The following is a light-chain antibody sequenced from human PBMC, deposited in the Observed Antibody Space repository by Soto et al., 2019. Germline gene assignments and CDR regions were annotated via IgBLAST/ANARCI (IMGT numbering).Light chain of an antibody. CDR1: QSVGDTY. CDR3: QHYDRAPMWT. Sequence: EIVLAHSPVTLSFSPGERATLSCRASQSVGDTYLAWYQQKPGQAPRLLMYSTSIRATGIPDRFSGSGSGTDFTLTISRLDPEDFAVYYCQHYDRAPMWTFGQGTKVDI. V-gene: IGKV3-20*01. CDR2: STS. J-gene: IGKJ1*01.